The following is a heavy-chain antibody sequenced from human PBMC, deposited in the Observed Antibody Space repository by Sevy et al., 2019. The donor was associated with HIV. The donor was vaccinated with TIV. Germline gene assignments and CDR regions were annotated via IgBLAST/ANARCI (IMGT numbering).Heavy chain of an antibody. CDR2: INERGIT. D-gene: IGHD2-2*01. J-gene: IGHJ5*02. CDR3: ARSPPVVVVPGAPSWFDP. CDR1: DGSFSGYY. Sequence: SETLSLTCAVHDGSFSGYYWNWIRQLPGKGLEWIGGINERGITYYNPSLKSRVTISVDTSKKQFSLKLNSVTAVDSAVYFCARSPPVVVVPGAPSWFDPWGQGTLVTVSS. V-gene: IGHV4-34*01.